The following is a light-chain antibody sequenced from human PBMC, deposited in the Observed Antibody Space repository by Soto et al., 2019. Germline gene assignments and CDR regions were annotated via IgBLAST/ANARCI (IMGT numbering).Light chain of an antibody. V-gene: IGKV3-20*01. Sequence: EIVLTQSQATLSLSPGERATLSCRASQSVSSYLAWYQQKPGQAPRLLIYSASTRATGIPDRFSGSGSGTDFTLTISKLEPEDFAVHYCQQYGSAPQLPFGGGTKVDIK. J-gene: IGKJ4*01. CDR3: QQYGSAPQLP. CDR1: QSVSSY. CDR2: SAS.